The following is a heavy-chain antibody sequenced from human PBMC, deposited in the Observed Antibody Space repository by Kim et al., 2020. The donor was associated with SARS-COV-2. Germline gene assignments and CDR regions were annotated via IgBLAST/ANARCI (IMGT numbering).Heavy chain of an antibody. CDR2: ISYDGSNK. CDR3: ARDKMDTAMVTPEFDY. Sequence: GGSLRLSCAASGFTFSSYAMHWVRQAPGKGLEWVAVISYDGSNKYYADSVKGRFTISRDNSKNTLYLQMNSLRAEDTAVYYCARDKMDTAMVTPEFDYWG. J-gene: IGHJ4*01. D-gene: IGHD5-18*01. CDR1: GFTFSSYA. V-gene: IGHV3-30*04.